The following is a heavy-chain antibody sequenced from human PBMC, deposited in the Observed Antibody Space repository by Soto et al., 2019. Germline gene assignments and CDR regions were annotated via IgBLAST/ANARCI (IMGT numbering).Heavy chain of an antibody. D-gene: IGHD4-17*01. Sequence: SETLSLTCTVSGGSISSYYWTWIRQPAGKGLEWIGRIYTSGTTNYNPSLKSRVTMSVDTPKSQFSLKLSSVTAADTALYYCARERANFGDLEYWGQGALVTVSS. J-gene: IGHJ4*02. V-gene: IGHV4-4*07. CDR1: GGSISSYY. CDR3: ARERANFGDLEY. CDR2: IYTSGTT.